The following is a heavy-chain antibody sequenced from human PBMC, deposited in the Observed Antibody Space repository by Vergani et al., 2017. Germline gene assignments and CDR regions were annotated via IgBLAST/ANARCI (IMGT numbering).Heavy chain of an antibody. CDR2: ISWNSGAT. J-gene: IGHJ3*01. V-gene: IGHV3-9*01. Sequence: EVQLVESGGDLAQPGTSLRLTCEASGFSFKIYGMHWARLIPGKGLEWVSGISWNSGATGYADSVKGRVTISRDNAKNCLYLQMHNLRPEDTALYFCVSGSVYYYNSARHGSDPYTGLDVWGLGTMVTVSS. D-gene: IGHD3-10*01. CDR1: GFSFKIYG. CDR3: VSGSVYYYNSARHGSDPYTGLDV.